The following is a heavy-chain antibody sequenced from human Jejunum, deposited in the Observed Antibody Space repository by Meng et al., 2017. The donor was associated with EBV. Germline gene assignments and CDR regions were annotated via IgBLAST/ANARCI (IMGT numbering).Heavy chain of an antibody. CDR2: ITGGGGGT. V-gene: IGHV3-23*01. CDR1: GCTFSSYD. Sequence: EVSLLGLGVGLVRPGGSLGLSCAAPGCTFSSYDLSWVRQAPGKGLEWVSSITGGGGGTYYADSVKGRFTVSRDNSKNTLYLQLNSLRADDTAIYYCANTYNFQYWGQGTLVTVSS. CDR3: ANTYNFQY. D-gene: IGHD4-11*01. J-gene: IGHJ4*02.